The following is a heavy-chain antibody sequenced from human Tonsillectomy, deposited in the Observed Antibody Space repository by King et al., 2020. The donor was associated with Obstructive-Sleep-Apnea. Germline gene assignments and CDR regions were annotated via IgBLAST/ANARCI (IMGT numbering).Heavy chain of an antibody. CDR1: GFTFSDYV. Sequence: VQLVESGGGVVQPGRSLRLSCAASGFTFSDYVMHWVRQAPGKGLEWVTVISYDGSDKYYADSVKGRFTISRDNSKNTLYLQMNSLRAEDTAVYYCAKDRATYCSSTSCLGGGMDVWGQGTTVTVSS. CDR2: ISYDGSDK. J-gene: IGHJ6*02. D-gene: IGHD2-2*01. V-gene: IGHV3-30*18. CDR3: AKDRATYCSSTSCLGGGMDV.